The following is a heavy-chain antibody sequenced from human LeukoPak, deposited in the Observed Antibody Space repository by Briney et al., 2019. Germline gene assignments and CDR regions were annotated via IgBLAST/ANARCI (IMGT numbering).Heavy chain of an antibody. CDR3: ARGRSWYPHDAFDI. J-gene: IGHJ3*02. V-gene: IGHV3-30-3*01. CDR2: ISYDGSNK. Sequence: GGSLRLSCAASGFTFSSYAMHWVRQAPGKGLEWVAVISYDGSNKYYADSVKGRFTISRDNSKNTLYLQMNSLRAEDTAVYYCARGRSWYPHDAFDIWGQGTMVTVSS. D-gene: IGHD6-13*01. CDR1: GFTFSSYA.